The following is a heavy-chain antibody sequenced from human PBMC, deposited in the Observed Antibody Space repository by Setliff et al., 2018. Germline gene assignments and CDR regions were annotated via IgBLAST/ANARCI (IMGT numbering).Heavy chain of an antibody. Sequence: LSLTCTVFGGSLSGSLRGYAVFWGWIRQSPGKELEWIGSAYYNGDSYYNPSLKSRVTMSVDTSRNQFSLHLISVTAADTAVYYCARHVGTRSRGYNYYYYFMDVWG. V-gene: IGHV4-39*01. D-gene: IGHD3-10*01. CDR3: ARHVGTRSRGYNYYYYFMDV. CDR1: GGSLSGSLRGYAVF. CDR2: AYYNGDS. J-gene: IGHJ6*03.